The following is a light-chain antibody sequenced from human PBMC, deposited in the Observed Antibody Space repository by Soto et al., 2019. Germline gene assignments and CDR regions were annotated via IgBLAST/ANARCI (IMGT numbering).Light chain of an antibody. CDR2: DAS. CDR1: QSISNR. J-gene: IGKJ1*01. V-gene: IGKV1-5*01. Sequence: DIQMTQSPSSLSASVGDRVTITCRASQSISNRLAWYHQKPGKTPNLLIYDASNLGSGVPSRFSGSGSGTEFTLTISSLQPDDFATYYCQQYDTYSTFGQGTKVDNK. CDR3: QQYDTYST.